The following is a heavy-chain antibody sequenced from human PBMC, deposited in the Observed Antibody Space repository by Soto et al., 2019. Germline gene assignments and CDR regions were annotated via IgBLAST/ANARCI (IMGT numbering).Heavy chain of an antibody. J-gene: IGHJ4*02. CDR1: GFTFADAW. V-gene: IGHV3-15*01. CDR2: IKREADGGTT. D-gene: IGHD3-22*01. CDR3: TTGLSNGYYNFDY. Sequence: EMQLVESGGGLVKPGGSLRLSCAASGFTFADAWMSWVRQAPGRGLEWVGRIKREADGGTTDYAATVEGRTTISRDDSKNTLYLQMTSLKTEDTAVYYCTTGLSNGYYNFDYWGQGTPVTVSS.